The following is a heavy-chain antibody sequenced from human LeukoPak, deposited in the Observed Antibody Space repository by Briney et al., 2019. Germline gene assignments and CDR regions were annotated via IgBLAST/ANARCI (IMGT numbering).Heavy chain of an antibody. CDR2: IDNSGSI. Sequence: PSQTLSLTCTVSGGSMSSGNYYWSWTRHPAGKGLEWIGRIDNSGSISYNPSLRSRVTISLGTSKNQFSLNLTSVTAADTAVYYCARGDWFDPWGQGTLVTVSS. CDR1: GGSMSSGNYY. V-gene: IGHV4-61*02. CDR3: ARGDWFDP. J-gene: IGHJ5*02.